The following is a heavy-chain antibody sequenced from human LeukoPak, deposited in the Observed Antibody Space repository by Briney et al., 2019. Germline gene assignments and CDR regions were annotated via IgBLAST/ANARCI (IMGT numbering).Heavy chain of an antibody. D-gene: IGHD2-15*01. CDR3: ARNVGWFRFDY. Sequence: GGSLRLSCAASGFTFRNYVIHWVRQAPGKGLEWVAVTSSDLNVKLYADSVKGRFTISRDNAKNSLYLQMNSLRAEDTAVYYCARNVGWFRFDYWGQGTLVTVSS. CDR2: TSSDLNVK. V-gene: IGHV3-30-3*01. J-gene: IGHJ4*02. CDR1: GFTFRNYV.